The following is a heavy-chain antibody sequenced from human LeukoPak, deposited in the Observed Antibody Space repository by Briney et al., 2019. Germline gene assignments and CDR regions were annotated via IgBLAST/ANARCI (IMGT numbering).Heavy chain of an antibody. CDR2: LYPDAPYT. D-gene: IGHD3-16*01. CDR1: RSRFTIYM. J-gene: IGHJ3*01. Sequence: ESLKISRKPSRSRFTIYMICSMPQMTGQSLEHLGILYPDAPYTRYSPSSQGQVTISADKSISTAYLQWSSLKASNTATYYCAKTQSHLVLGHAFDFWGQGTMVTVSS. V-gene: IGHV5-51*01. CDR3: AKTQSHLVLGHAFDF.